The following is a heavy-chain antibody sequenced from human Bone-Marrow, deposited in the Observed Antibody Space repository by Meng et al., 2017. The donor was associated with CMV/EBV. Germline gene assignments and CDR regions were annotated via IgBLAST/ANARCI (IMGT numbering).Heavy chain of an antibody. CDR2: ISSSGSTI. V-gene: IGHV3-11*04. Sequence: GESLKISCAASRFTFSDYYMSWIRQAPGKGLEWVSYISSSGSTIYYADSVKGRFTISRDNAKNSLYLQMNSLRAEDTAVYYCARDYEYVWGTLGYWGEGTLVTVSS. D-gene: IGHD3-16*01. CDR1: RFTFSDYY. J-gene: IGHJ4*02. CDR3: ARDYEYVWGTLGY.